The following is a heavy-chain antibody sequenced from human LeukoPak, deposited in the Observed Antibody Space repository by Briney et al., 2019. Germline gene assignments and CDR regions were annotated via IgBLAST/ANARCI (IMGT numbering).Heavy chain of an antibody. Sequence: PGGSLRLSCAASGFTFSSYGMHWVRQAPGKGLEWVAVISYDGSNKYYADSVKGRFTISRDNSKNTLYLQMNSLRAEDTAVYYCARDTISSGYALAVDYWGQGTLVTVSS. J-gene: IGHJ4*02. CDR3: ARDTISSGYALAVDY. CDR1: GFTFSSYG. V-gene: IGHV3-30*03. D-gene: IGHD3-22*01. CDR2: ISYDGSNK.